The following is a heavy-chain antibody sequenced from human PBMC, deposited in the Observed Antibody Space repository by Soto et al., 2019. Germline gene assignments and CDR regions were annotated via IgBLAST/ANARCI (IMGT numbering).Heavy chain of an antibody. V-gene: IGHV4-31*03. Sequence: SETLSLTCTVSGGSISSGGYYWSWIRQHPGKGLECIGYIYYSGSTYYNPSLKSRVTISVDTSKNQFSLKLSSVTAADTAVYYCARDPRRDGPNYHYYGMDVWGQGTTVTVSS. CDR2: IYYSGST. CDR1: GGSISSGGYY. CDR3: ARDPRRDGPNYHYYGMDV. D-gene: IGHD2-8*01. J-gene: IGHJ6*02.